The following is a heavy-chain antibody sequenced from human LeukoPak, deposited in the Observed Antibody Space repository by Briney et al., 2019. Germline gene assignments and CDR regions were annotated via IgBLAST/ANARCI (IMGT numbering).Heavy chain of an antibody. D-gene: IGHD4-17*01. CDR1: GYTFTSYG. Sequence: GASVKVSCKASGYTFTSYGISWVRQAPGQGLEWMGWISAYNGNTNYAQKLQGRVTMTTDTSTSTAYMELRSLRSDDTAVYYCARRNDYGDYYYYYYMDVWGKGTTVTISS. CDR2: ISAYNGNT. CDR3: ARRNDYGDYYYYYYMDV. J-gene: IGHJ6*03. V-gene: IGHV1-18*01.